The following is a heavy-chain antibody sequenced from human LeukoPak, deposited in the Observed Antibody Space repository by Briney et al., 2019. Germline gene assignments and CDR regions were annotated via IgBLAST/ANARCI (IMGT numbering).Heavy chain of an antibody. J-gene: IGHJ4*02. V-gene: IGHV1-2*02. D-gene: IGHD6-19*01. CDR1: GYTFTGYY. Sequence: ASVKVSCKASGYTFTGYYMHWVRQAPGQGLEWMGWINPNSGSTNYAQKFQGRVTMTRDTSISTAYMELSRLRSDDTAVYYCARGGITAIAVAGISDYWGQGTLVTVSS. CDR2: INPNSGST. CDR3: ARGGITAIAVAGISDY.